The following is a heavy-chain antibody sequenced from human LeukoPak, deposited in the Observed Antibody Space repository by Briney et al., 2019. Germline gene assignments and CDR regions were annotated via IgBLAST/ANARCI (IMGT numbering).Heavy chain of an antibody. CDR3: AKAWTYSYNSSWSDDY. CDR2: MSATSGST. Sequence: PGGSLRLSCAASGFPFSNYAMRWVRQAPGKGLEWVASMSATSGSTFYADSVRGRFTISRDNSKNTLYLQMHSLRAEDTALYYCAKAWTYSYNSSWSDDYWGQGTLVTVSS. J-gene: IGHJ4*02. CDR1: GFPFSNYA. D-gene: IGHD6-13*01. V-gene: IGHV3-23*01.